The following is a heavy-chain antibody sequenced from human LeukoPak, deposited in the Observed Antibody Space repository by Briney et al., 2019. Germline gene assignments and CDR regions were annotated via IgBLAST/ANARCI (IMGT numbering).Heavy chain of an antibody. D-gene: IGHD3-22*01. V-gene: IGHV3-13*04. Sequence: GGSLRLSCAASGFTFSSYDMHWVRQATGKGLEWVSAIGTAGDTYYPGSVKGRFTISRENAKNSLYLQMNSLRAGDTAVYYCASGGYYDSSGYYHVGAFDIWGQGTMVTVSS. CDR3: ASGGYYDSSGYYHVGAFDI. J-gene: IGHJ3*02. CDR2: IGTAGDT. CDR1: GFTFSSYD.